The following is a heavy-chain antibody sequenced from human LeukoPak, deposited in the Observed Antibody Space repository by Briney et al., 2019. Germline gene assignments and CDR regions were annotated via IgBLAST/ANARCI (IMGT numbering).Heavy chain of an antibody. D-gene: IGHD4-17*01. V-gene: IGHV3-43*01. CDR3: TKTGGYGDYYFDS. Sequence: GGSLRLSCAASGFSFDDYTMHWVRQAPGKSLEWVSLITWDGGLTDYADSVKGRFTISRDNSKYSLYLQMNSLSTEDTAFYYCTKTGGYGDYYFDSWGQGTLVTVSS. J-gene: IGHJ4*02. CDR2: ITWDGGLT. CDR1: GFSFDDYT.